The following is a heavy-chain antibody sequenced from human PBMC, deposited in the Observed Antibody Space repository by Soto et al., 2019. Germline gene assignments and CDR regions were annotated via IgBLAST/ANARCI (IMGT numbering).Heavy chain of an antibody. Sequence: PSETLSLTCTVSGGSISSGGYYWSWIRQHPGKGLEWIGYIYYSGRTYYNPSLNSRVSISVDTSKNQFSLRLRSVTAADTAMYFCARLGYDCSTTSCYLGYHYGMDVWDQGTTVTVSS. CDR2: IYYSGRT. CDR1: GGSISSGGYY. D-gene: IGHD2-2*01. V-gene: IGHV4-31*03. J-gene: IGHJ6*02. CDR3: ARLGYDCSTTSCYLGYHYGMDV.